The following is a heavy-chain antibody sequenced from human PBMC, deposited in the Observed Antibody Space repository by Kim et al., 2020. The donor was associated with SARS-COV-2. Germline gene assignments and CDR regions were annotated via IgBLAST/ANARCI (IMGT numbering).Heavy chain of an antibody. CDR2: IDPEDGET. D-gene: IGHD6-13*01. CDR1: GYTLTGLS. CDR3: ATDPRSTSSWYRFDY. Sequence: ASVKVSYKVSGYTLTGLSIHWVRQAPGKGLEWMGGIDPEDGETNYAQKLQGRVTMTEDTSTDTAYMELSSLRSEDTAVYYCATDPRSTSSWYRFDYVGPG. J-gene: IGHJ4*02. V-gene: IGHV1-24*01.